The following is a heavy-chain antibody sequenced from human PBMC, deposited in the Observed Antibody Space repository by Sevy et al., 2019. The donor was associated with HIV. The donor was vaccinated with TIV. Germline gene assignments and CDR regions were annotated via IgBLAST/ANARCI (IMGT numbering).Heavy chain of an antibody. V-gene: IGHV3-30*02. CDR3: AKGIPSYSSSWLDY. J-gene: IGHJ4*02. CDR1: GFTFSSYG. Sequence: GGSLRLSCAASGFTFSSYGMHWVRQAPGKGLEWVAFIRYDGSNKYYADSVKGRFTISRDNSKNTLYLQMNSLRAEDTAVYYCAKGIPSYSSSWLDYWGQGTLVTVSS. D-gene: IGHD6-13*01. CDR2: IRYDGSNK.